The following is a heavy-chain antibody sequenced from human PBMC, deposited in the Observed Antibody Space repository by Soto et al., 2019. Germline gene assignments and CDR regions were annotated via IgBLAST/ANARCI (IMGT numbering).Heavy chain of an antibody. J-gene: IGHJ4*02. Sequence: QVQLVESGGGLVKPGGSLRLSCAACGFTFSDYYMSWIRQAPGKGLEWVSYISSSSSYTNYADSVKGRFTISRDNAKNPLYLQMNSLRAEDTAVYYCATGQYYYDSSGYYYSWGQGTLVTVSS. D-gene: IGHD3-22*01. CDR1: GFTFSDYY. V-gene: IGHV3-11*05. CDR3: ATGQYYYDSSGYYYS. CDR2: ISSSSSYT.